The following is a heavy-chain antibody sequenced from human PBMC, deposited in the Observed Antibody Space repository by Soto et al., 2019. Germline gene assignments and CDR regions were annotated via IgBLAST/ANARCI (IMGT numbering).Heavy chain of an antibody. Sequence: PSETLSLTCTVSGGSIRSYYWSWIRQPPGRGLEWIGYIYYSGSTNYNPSLKSRVTISVDTSKNQFSLKLSSVTAAETAVYYCARHEWIRTFDYWGQGTLVTVSS. CDR1: GGSIRSYY. D-gene: IGHD5-12*01. CDR2: IYYSGST. CDR3: ARHEWIRTFDY. J-gene: IGHJ4*02. V-gene: IGHV4-59*08.